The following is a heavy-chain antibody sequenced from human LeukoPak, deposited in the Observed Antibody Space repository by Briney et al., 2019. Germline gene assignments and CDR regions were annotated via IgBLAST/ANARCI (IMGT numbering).Heavy chain of an antibody. Sequence: PSETLSLTCTVSGGSICSGGYYWSWIRQHPGKGLEWIGYIYYSGSTYYNPPLKSRVTISVDTSKNQFSLKLSSVTAADTAVYYCARGHWEVDYGMDVWGQGTTVTVSS. CDR1: GGSICSGGYY. J-gene: IGHJ6*02. D-gene: IGHD1-26*01. V-gene: IGHV4-31*03. CDR3: ARGHWEVDYGMDV. CDR2: IYYSGST.